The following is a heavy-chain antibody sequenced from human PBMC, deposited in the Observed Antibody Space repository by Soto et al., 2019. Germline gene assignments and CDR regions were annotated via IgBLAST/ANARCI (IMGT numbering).Heavy chain of an antibody. CDR3: DRGFLEWFFRDWFAP. Sequence: PGGYLRLSCAASGFTFSSYSMNWVRQAPGKGLEWVSSISSRSSYIYYADSVKGRFTISIDNAKNSLYLQMNSLRAEDTAVYYCDRGFLEWFFRDWFAPWGQGTIVTVSS. V-gene: IGHV3-21*01. CDR2: ISSRSSYI. J-gene: IGHJ5*02. CDR1: GFTFSSYS. D-gene: IGHD3-3*01.